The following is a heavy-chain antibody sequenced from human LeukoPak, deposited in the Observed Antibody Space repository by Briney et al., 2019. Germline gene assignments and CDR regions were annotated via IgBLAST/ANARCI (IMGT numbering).Heavy chain of an antibody. D-gene: IGHD3-16*02. Sequence: PGGSLRLSCAASGFTFSSYWMHWVRQAPGKGLVWGSRINSDGSSTSYADSVKGRFTISRDNAKNTLYLQMNSLRAEDTAVYYCARDRFGSSNAYYDYVWGSYRASYYMDVWGKGTTVTVSS. CDR2: INSDGSST. CDR1: GFTFSSYW. CDR3: ARDRFGSSNAYYDYVWGSYRASYYMDV. V-gene: IGHV3-74*01. J-gene: IGHJ6*03.